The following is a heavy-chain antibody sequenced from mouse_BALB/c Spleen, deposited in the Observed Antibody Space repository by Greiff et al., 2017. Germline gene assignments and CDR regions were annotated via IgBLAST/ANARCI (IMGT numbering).Heavy chain of an antibody. D-gene: IGHD1-1*01. CDR1: GFTFSDYY. Sequence: EVKLVESGGGLVKPGGSLKLSCAASGFTFSDYYMYWVRQTPEKRLEWVATISDGGSYTYYPDSVKGRFTISRDNAKNNLYLQMNSLKSEDTAMYYCARDYYGSSYWYFDVWGAGTTVTVSS. V-gene: IGHV5-4*02. J-gene: IGHJ1*01. CDR3: ARDYYGSSYWYFDV. CDR2: ISDGGSYT.